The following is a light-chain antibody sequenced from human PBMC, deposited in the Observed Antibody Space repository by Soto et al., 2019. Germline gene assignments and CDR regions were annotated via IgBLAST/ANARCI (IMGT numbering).Light chain of an antibody. CDR1: NSDVGSNNF. CDR3: CSLTNGATWV. CDR2: EAS. V-gene: IGLV2-23*01. Sequence: QSALTQPASVSGSPGQSITISCTGTNSDVGSNNFVSWYQQYPGKAPKLLIYEASKRPSGLSNRFSGSKSGNTASLTISGLQAEDEAEYYCCSLTNGATWVFGGGTKLTVL. J-gene: IGLJ3*02.